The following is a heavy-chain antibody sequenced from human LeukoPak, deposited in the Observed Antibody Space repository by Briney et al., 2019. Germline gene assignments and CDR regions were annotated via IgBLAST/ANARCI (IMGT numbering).Heavy chain of an antibody. Sequence: PGGSLRLSCAASGFTFSSYGMHRVRQAPGKGLEWVAVISYDGSNKYYADSVKGRFTISRDNSKNTLYLQMNSLRAEDTAVYYCAKEGYSRDFDYWGQGTLVTVSS. J-gene: IGHJ4*02. CDR3: AKEGYSRDFDY. CDR2: ISYDGSNK. V-gene: IGHV3-30*18. D-gene: IGHD5-18*01. CDR1: GFTFSSYG.